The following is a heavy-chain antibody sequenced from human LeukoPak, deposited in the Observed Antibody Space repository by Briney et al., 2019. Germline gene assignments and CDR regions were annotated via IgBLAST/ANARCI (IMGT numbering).Heavy chain of an antibody. D-gene: IGHD3-22*01. CDR2: IYYSGST. V-gene: IGHV4-59*01. J-gene: IGHJ3*02. Sequence: SETLSLTCTVSGGSISSYYWSWIRQPPGKGLEWIGYIYYSGSTNYNPSLKSRVTISVDTSKNQFSLKLSSVTAADTAVYYCARVLADYYDSSSSEAFDIWGQGTMVTVSS. CDR1: GGSISSYY. CDR3: ARVLADYYDSSSSEAFDI.